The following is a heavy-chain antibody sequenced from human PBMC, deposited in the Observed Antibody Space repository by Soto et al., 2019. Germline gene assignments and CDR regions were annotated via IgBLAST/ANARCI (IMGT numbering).Heavy chain of an antibody. J-gene: IGHJ4*02. CDR1: GYNFANYW. V-gene: IGHV5-51*01. CDR3: ARETPLDPDYGGNPFSDF. Sequence: GESLKISCKISGYNFANYWIAWVRQMPGKGLEWMGIIYPGDSDTRYSPSFQGQVTISADRSINTAYLQWSSLTAEDTAVYYCARETPLDPDYGGNPFSDFWGQGTLVTVSS. D-gene: IGHD4-17*01. CDR2: IYPGDSDT.